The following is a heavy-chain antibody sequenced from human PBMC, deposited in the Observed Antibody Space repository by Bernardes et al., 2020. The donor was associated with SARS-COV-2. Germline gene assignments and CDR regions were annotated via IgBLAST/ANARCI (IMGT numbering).Heavy chain of an antibody. CDR2: ISSSSSNI. V-gene: IGHV3-11*01. CDR1: GFTFSDYY. J-gene: IGHJ4*02. D-gene: IGHD2-21*01. CDR3: ARSRAPRPVVDY. Sequence: GGSLRLSCAASGFTFSDYYMSWIRQAPGKGLEWVSYISSSSSNIYYADSVKGRFTISRDNAKNSLYLQMNSLKDEDTAVYYCARSRAPRPVVDYWGQGILVTVSS.